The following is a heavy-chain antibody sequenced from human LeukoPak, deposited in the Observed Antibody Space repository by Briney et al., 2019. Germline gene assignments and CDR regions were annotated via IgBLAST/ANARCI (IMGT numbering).Heavy chain of an antibody. Sequence: SVKVSCKASGGTFSSYAISWVRQAPGQGLGWMGRIIPILGIANYAQKFQGRVTITADKSTSTAYMELSSLRSEDTAVYYCARAIDLGYCSGGSCYPFDYWGQGTLVTVSS. J-gene: IGHJ4*02. CDR3: ARAIDLGYCSGGSCYPFDY. D-gene: IGHD2-15*01. CDR1: GGTFSSYA. CDR2: IIPILGIA. V-gene: IGHV1-69*04.